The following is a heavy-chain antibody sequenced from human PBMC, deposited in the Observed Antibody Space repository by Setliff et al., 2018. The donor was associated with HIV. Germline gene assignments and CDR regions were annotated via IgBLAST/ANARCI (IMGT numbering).Heavy chain of an antibody. V-gene: IGHV3-23*01. CDR1: GFTFSSFA. J-gene: IGHJ5*02. CDR2: ISASGVST. Sequence: GGSLRLSCAASGFTFSSFAMNWVRQAPGKGLEWVSIISASGVSTYYADSVKDRFTISRDNSKNTLYLQMSGLRAEDTAVYYCAKMACRGGNCYSGSWGQGALVTVSS. CDR3: AKMACRGGNCYSGS. D-gene: IGHD2-15*01.